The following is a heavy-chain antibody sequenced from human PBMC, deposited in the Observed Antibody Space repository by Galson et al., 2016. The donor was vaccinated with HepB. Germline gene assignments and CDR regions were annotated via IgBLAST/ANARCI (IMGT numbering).Heavy chain of an antibody. J-gene: IGHJ5*02. Sequence: SVKVSCKASGGNFINYAINWLRQAPGHGLEWMGGIIPIFGSPNYADNFQGRVMITADESTNTVYMELSSLRSEDTAVYYCARDRAPPRNYDTSGSPSGFDPWGQGTLVTVSS. CDR2: IIPIFGSP. CDR1: GGNFINYA. D-gene: IGHD3-22*01. CDR3: ARDRAPPRNYDTSGSPSGFDP. V-gene: IGHV1-69*13.